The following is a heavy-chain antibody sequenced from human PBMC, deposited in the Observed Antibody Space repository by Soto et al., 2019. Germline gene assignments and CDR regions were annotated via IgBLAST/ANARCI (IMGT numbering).Heavy chain of an antibody. CDR3: ARDFAYFDS. Sequence: SETLSLRCTVSGGSVKRGGYSGIWIRQPPGKGLEWIGFVYHTGRTRYNPSLKSRVSISMDTSKNQFSLNLASVTAALPAVYFCARDFAYFDSRGQGTLVTVS. CDR1: GGSVKRGGYS. V-gene: IGHV4-61*08. D-gene: IGHD3-3*01. CDR2: VYHTGRT. J-gene: IGHJ4*02.